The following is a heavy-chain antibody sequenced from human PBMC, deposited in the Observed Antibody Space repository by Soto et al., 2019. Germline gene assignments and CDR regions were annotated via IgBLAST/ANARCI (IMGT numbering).Heavy chain of an antibody. CDR2: VHDSGST. Sequence: SETLSLTCSVSGDAISNYYWSWIRQTPGKGLEWIGCVHDSGSTDYNPSLKGRVTMSLHTSKSQFSLNLSSVSAADSATYYCARGTRALITSFFAYWGQGIPVTVSS. J-gene: IGHJ4*02. V-gene: IGHV4-59*01. CDR3: ARGTRALITSFFAY. CDR1: GDAISNYY. D-gene: IGHD1-20*01.